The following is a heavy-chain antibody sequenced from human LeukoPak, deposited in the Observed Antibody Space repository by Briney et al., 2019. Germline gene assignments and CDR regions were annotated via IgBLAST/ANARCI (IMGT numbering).Heavy chain of an antibody. CDR1: GFTFSDYY. Sequence: GGSLRLSCAASGFTFSDYYMSWIRQAPGKGLEWVSYISTSSTYTNYADSVKGRFTISRDNAKNSLYLQMNSLRVEDTAVYYCARGLTITSPLDYWGQGTLVTVSS. CDR2: ISTSSTYT. CDR3: ARGLTITSPLDY. J-gene: IGHJ4*02. D-gene: IGHD3-16*01. V-gene: IGHV3-11*06.